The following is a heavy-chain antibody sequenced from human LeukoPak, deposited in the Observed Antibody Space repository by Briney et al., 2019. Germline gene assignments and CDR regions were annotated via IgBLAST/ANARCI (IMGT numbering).Heavy chain of an antibody. CDR3: ARATFWSGYYDRKRFDP. CDR1: GGSFSGYY. D-gene: IGHD3-3*01. Sequence: PSETLSLTCAVYGGSFSGYYWSWIRQPPGRGLEWIGEIYHSGSTNYNPSLKSRVTISADKSKNQFSLKLSSVTAADTAVYYCARATFWSGYYDRKRFDPWGQGTLVTVSS. V-gene: IGHV4-34*01. J-gene: IGHJ5*02. CDR2: IYHSGST.